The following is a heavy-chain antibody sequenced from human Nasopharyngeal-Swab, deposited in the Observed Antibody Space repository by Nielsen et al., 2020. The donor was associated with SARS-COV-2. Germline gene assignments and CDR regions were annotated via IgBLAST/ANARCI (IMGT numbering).Heavy chain of an antibody. Sequence: SETLSLTCSVSGDSISSSGYYWGWVRQPPGKGLEWIGRLYYTGDTYYNPSLRGRVTLSVDTSKNQVSLKLSSVTAAYTAIYYCARVVPARVTFDYWGQGLLVTVSS. J-gene: IGHJ4*02. CDR3: ARVVPARVTFDY. V-gene: IGHV4-39*07. CDR2: LYYTGDT. D-gene: IGHD5-18*01. CDR1: GDSISSSGYY.